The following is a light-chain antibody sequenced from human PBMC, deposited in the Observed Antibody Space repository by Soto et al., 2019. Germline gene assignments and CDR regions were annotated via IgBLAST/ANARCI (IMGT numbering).Light chain of an antibody. V-gene: IGKV3-20*01. CDR1: QSVDNTY. Sequence: EIGLAQSPCTLSLSPGERATLSCRASQSVDNTYLAWYQLKPGQAPRLLIYGASSRATGVPDRFSGSGSGTYFTLTISRLASEVAALYFCQQYGSSLWTLGQGTKV. CDR3: QQYGSSLWT. J-gene: IGKJ1*01. CDR2: GAS.